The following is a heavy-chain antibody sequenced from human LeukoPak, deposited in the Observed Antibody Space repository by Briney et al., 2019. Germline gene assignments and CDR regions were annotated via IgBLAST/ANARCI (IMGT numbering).Heavy chain of an antibody. D-gene: IGHD3-10*01. CDR2: INPNSGGT. V-gene: IGHV1-2*02. J-gene: IGHJ4*02. CDR1: GYTFTGYY. Sequence: GASVKVSCKASGYTFTGYYMHWVRQAPGQGLEWMGWINPNSGGTNYAQKFQGRVTMTRDTSISTAYMELSRLRSDDTAVYYCARGARLLWFGELLWPLFDYWGQGTLVTVSS. CDR3: ARGARLLWFGELLWPLFDY.